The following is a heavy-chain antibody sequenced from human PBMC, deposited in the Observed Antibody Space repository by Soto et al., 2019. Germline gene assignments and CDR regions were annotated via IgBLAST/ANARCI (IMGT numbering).Heavy chain of an antibody. V-gene: IGHV1-2*04. Sequence: GGSVKVSCKASGYTFTGYYIHWVRQAPGQGLEWMGWINPNSGGTNYAQKFQGWVTMTRDTSISTAYMDLSRLRSDDTAVYYCARAYCTSTSCYASSDAFDIWGQGTMVTVSS. CDR3: ARAYCTSTSCYASSDAFDI. D-gene: IGHD2-2*01. CDR2: INPNSGGT. CDR1: GYTFTGYY. J-gene: IGHJ3*02.